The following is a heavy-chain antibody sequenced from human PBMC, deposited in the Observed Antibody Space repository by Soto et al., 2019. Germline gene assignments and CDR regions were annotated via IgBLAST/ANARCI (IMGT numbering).Heavy chain of an antibody. J-gene: IGHJ6*02. D-gene: IGHD1-1*01. CDR3: ASSWKGYYYYGMDV. CDR1: GGSISSSSYY. CDR2: IYYSGST. Sequence: PSETLSLTCTVSGGSISSSSYYWGWIRQPPGKGLEWIGGIYYSGSTYYNPSLKSRVTISVDTSKNQFSLKLSSVTAADTAVYYCASSWKGYYYYGMDVWGQGTTVTVSS. V-gene: IGHV4-39*01.